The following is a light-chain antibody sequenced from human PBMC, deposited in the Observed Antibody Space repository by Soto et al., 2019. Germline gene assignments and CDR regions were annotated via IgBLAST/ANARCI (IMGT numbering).Light chain of an antibody. CDR3: SSYTITNTLEVL. Sequence: QSALTQPASVSGSPGQSITISCTGTNSDVGGYNHVSWYQQRPGEAPKLMIYGVSNRPSGISNRFSGSKSGNTASLTISGLQAEDEADYYCSSYTITNTLEVLLGGGTKVTVL. J-gene: IGLJ2*01. CDR2: GVS. CDR1: NSDVGGYNH. V-gene: IGLV2-14*01.